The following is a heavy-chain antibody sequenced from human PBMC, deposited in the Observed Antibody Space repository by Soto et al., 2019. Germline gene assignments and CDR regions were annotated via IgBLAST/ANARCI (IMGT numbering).Heavy chain of an antibody. J-gene: IGHJ4*02. CDR1: GVSISSGDYS. CDR3: ASDYGSGSYRFDY. V-gene: IGHV4-30-2*01. CDR2: IYQNGRT. D-gene: IGHD3-10*01. Sequence: PSETLSLTCDVSGVSISSGDYSWSWLRLPPGKGLEWIGYIYQNGRTVYNPSLKSRVTISIDRSQNQVSLKLTSVTAADTAVYYCASDYGSGSYRFDYWGQGTLVTVSS.